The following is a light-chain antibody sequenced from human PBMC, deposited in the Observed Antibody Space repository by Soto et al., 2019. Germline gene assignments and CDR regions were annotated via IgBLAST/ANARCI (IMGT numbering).Light chain of an antibody. CDR3: RSYTISSLNV. CDR1: SSDVGGYNY. Sequence: QSALTQPASVSGSPGQSITISCTGTSSDVGGYNYVSWYQQHPGKAPKLMIYDVSNRPSGVSNRFSGSKSGNTASLTISGLQAEDETDDYCRSYTISSLNVFGTGT. CDR2: DVS. J-gene: IGLJ1*01. V-gene: IGLV2-14*03.